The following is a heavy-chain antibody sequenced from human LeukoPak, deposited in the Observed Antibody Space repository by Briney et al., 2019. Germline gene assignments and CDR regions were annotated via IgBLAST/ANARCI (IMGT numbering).Heavy chain of an antibody. J-gene: IGHJ3*01. D-gene: IGHD1-26*01. V-gene: IGHV3-74*01. CDR1: GFTFSSYW. Sequence: GGSLRLSCAASGFTFSSYWMHWVRQARGKGLVWVSRVKSDGSSTNYADSVKGRFTVSRDNAKNTLILQMNSLRAEDTAVYYCARGGSPPEALGDTFDVWGHGTLVTVSS. CDR2: VKSDGSST. CDR3: ARGGSPPEALGDTFDV.